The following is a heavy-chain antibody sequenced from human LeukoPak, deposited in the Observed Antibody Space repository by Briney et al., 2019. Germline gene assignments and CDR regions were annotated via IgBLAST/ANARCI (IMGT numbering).Heavy chain of an antibody. CDR1: GFTFSSYW. V-gene: IGHV3-7*01. CDR3: ASSSCSGQLMGYCPPADY. D-gene: IGHD2-15*01. J-gene: IGHJ4*02. CDR2: IKEDGSEK. Sequence: GGSLRLSCAASGFTFSSYWMNWVRQAPGKGLEWVANIKEDGSEKYYVDSVKGRFTISRDNAKNSLYLQMNSLRAEDTAVYYCASSSCSGQLMGYCPPADYWGQGTLVTVSS.